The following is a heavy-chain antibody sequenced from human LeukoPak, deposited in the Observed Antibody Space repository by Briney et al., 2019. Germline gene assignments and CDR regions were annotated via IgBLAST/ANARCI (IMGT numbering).Heavy chain of an antibody. Sequence: PSETLSLTCAVYGGSFSGYYWSWIRQPPGKGLEWIGEINHSGSTNYNPSLKSRVTISVDPSKNQFSLKLSSVTAADTAVYYCARKGYSSGWYGYWGQGTLVTVSS. J-gene: IGHJ4*02. CDR1: GGSFSGYY. CDR3: ARKGYSSGWYGY. D-gene: IGHD6-19*01. CDR2: INHSGST. V-gene: IGHV4-34*01.